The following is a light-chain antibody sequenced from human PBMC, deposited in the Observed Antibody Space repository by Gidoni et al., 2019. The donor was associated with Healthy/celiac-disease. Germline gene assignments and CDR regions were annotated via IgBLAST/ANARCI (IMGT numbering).Light chain of an antibody. CDR1: SPRRYY. CDR3: NARDSSGNHLVV. V-gene: IGLV3-19*01. Sequence: SSELTLDPAVSVALGQTVRITCQGDSPRRYYASWYQQKPGQAPVLVIYGKNNRPSGIPDRFSGSSSGNTASLTITGAQAEDEADYYCNARDSSGNHLVVFGGGTKLTVL. CDR2: GKN. J-gene: IGLJ2*01.